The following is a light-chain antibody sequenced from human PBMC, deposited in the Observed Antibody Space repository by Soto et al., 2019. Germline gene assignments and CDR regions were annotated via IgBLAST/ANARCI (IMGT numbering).Light chain of an antibody. Sequence: EIVMTHSPAPLSVSPGERDPLSCRASQRVINNLAWYQQKPGQAPRLLIYGASTRATGLPARFSGSGSGTEFTLTISSLQSEDFAVYYCQQYSSWSPITFGQGTRLEIK. V-gene: IGKV3-15*01. J-gene: IGKJ5*01. CDR2: GAS. CDR3: QQYSSWSPIT. CDR1: QRVINN.